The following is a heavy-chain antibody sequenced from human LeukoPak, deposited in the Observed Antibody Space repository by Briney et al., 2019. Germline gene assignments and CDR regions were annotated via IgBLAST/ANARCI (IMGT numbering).Heavy chain of an antibody. CDR3: AGGSLFYYFDY. Sequence: SETLSLTCAVYGGSFSGYYWSWIRQPPGKGLEWIGEINHSGSTNFNPSLKSRVTISVDTSKNQFSLKLSSVTAADTAVYYCAGGSLFYYFDYGGQGPLVTVS. D-gene: IGHD3-9*01. CDR2: INHSGST. CDR1: GGSFSGYY. V-gene: IGHV4-34*01. J-gene: IGHJ4*02.